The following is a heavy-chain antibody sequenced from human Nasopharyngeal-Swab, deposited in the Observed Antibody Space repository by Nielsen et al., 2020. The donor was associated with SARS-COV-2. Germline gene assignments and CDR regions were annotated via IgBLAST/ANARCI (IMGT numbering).Heavy chain of an antibody. CDR2: ISGSGGST. D-gene: IGHD6-19*01. V-gene: IGHV3-23*01. CDR3: AKDQGSGWYHDAFDI. Sequence: GESLKISCAASGFTFSSYAMSWVRQAPGKGLEWVSAISGSGGSTYYADSVKGRFTISRDNSKTTLYLQMNSLRAEDTAVYYCAKDQGSGWYHDAFDIWGQGTMVTVSS. J-gene: IGHJ3*02. CDR1: GFTFSSYA.